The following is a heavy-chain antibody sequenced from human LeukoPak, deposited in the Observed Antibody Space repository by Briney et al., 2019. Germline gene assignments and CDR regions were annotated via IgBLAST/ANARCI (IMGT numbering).Heavy chain of an antibody. CDR3: ARGDDSGYYDYFDY. Sequence: GGSLRLSCAASGFIFSSYAMSWVRQAPGKGLEWVSSISGSGGNTYYADSVKGRFTISRDNSKNTLYLQMNSLRTEDTAMYYCARGDDSGYYDYFDYWGQGALVTVSS. J-gene: IGHJ4*02. CDR1: GFIFSSYA. CDR2: ISGSGGNT. D-gene: IGHD3-22*01. V-gene: IGHV3-23*01.